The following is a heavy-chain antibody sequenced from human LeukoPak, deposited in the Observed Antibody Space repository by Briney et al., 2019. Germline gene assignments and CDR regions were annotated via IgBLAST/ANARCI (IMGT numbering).Heavy chain of an antibody. J-gene: IGHJ4*02. CDR3: ARDVRGAAAAGNFDY. V-gene: IGHV3-48*04. CDR1: GFTFSSYS. Sequence: GGSLRLSCAASGFTFSSYSMNWVRQAPGKGLEWVSYISSSSSTIYYADSVKGRFTISRDNAKNSLYLQMNSLTAEDTAVYYCARDVRGAAAAGNFDYWGQGTLVTVSS. CDR2: ISSSSSTI. D-gene: IGHD6-13*01.